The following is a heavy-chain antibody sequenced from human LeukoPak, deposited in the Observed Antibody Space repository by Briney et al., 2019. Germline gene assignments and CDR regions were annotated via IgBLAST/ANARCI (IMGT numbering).Heavy chain of an antibody. CDR2: IYYSGST. J-gene: IGHJ4*02. D-gene: IGHD3-10*01. Sequence: PSETLSLTCTVSGGSISSYYWSWIRQPPGKGLEWIGHIYYSGSTNYNPSLKSRVTISVDTSKNQFSLKLSSVTAADTAVYYCARWGSNMAREKGDHWGQGTLVTVSS. CDR3: ARWGSNMAREKGDH. V-gene: IGHV4-59*08. CDR1: GGSISSYY.